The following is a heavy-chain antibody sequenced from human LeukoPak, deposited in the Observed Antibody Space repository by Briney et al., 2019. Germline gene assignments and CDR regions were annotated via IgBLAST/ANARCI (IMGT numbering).Heavy chain of an antibody. J-gene: IGHJ4*02. CDR1: GFTVSSNY. V-gene: IGHV3-53*01. Sequence: GGSLRLSRAASGFTVSSNYMSWVRQAPGKGLEWVSVIYSGGSTYYADSVKGRFTISRDNSKNTLYLQMNSLRAEDTAVYYCASLIELVLTYWGQGTLVTVSS. CDR3: ASLIELVLTY. D-gene: IGHD6-13*01. CDR2: IYSGGST.